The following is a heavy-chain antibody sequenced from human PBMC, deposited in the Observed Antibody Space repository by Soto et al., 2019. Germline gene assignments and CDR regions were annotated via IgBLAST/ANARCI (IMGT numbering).Heavy chain of an antibody. CDR2: VSFDGVNK. CDR3: AREPDLIEAVGNYFDY. Sequence: GGSLRLSCSVSGFTHNTYSLHWVRQAPCKGLEWVAVVSFDGVNKHYRDSVKGRFTISRDLAKNMLYLQMTSLRLEDTALYYCAREPDLIEAVGNYFDYWGQGPLVTVSS. J-gene: IGHJ4*02. CDR1: GFTHNTYS. D-gene: IGHD6-13*01. V-gene: IGHV3-30*10.